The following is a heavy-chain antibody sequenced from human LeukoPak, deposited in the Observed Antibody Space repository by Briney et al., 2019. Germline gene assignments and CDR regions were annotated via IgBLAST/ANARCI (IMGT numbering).Heavy chain of an antibody. CDR2: IWYDGSNK. V-gene: IGHV3-33*01. J-gene: IGHJ4*02. CDR1: GFTFSSYG. D-gene: IGHD2-15*01. CDR3: ARDPEYCSGGSCYSVGPGELDY. Sequence: GGSLRLSCAASGFTFSSYGMHWVRQAPGKGLDWVAVIWYDGSNKYYADSVKGRFTISRDNSKNTLYLQMNSLRAEDTAVYYCARDPEYCSGGSCYSVGPGELDYWGQGTLVTVSS.